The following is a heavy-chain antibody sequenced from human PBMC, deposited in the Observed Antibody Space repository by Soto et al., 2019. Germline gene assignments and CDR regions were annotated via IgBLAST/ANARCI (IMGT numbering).Heavy chain of an antibody. J-gene: IGHJ1*01. V-gene: IGHV1-3*01. CDR2: INAGNGNT. D-gene: IGHD6-19*01. Sequence: ASVKVSCKASGYTFTSYAMHWVRKDPGQRLEWMGWINAGNGNTKYSQKFQGRVTITRDTSASTADMELSSLRSEDTAVYYCARDTQQWLDPCGDFQHWGQGTLVTVSS. CDR3: ARDTQQWLDPCGDFQH. CDR1: GYTFTSYA.